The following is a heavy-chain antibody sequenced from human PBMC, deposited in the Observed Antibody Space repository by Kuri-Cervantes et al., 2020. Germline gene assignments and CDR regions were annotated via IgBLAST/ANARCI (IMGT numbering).Heavy chain of an antibody. CDR3: AREVAIGAMRPAAIDY. D-gene: IGHD1-26*01. V-gene: IGHV1-46*01. CDR1: GYTFTSYG. Sequence: GGSLRLSCKASGYTFTSYGISWVRQAPGQGLEWMGLINPSGGGTQYARKFQGRVTMTRDTSTSTVYMEVSSLRSEDTAVFYCAREVAIGAMRPAAIDYWGQGTLVTVSS. CDR2: INPSGGGT. J-gene: IGHJ4*02.